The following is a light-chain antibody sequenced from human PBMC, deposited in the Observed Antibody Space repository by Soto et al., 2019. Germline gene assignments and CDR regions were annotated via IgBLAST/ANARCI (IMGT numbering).Light chain of an antibody. CDR1: QSISSW. CDR3: HQRYNRPRVT. CDR2: KAS. J-gene: IGKJ5*01. Sequence: DIQMTQSPSTLSASVGDRVTITCRASQSISSWLAWYQRKPGKAPKLLIYKASSLESGVPSRFSGSGSGTDFTLTITSLEPEDFAVYFCHQRYNRPRVTFGQGTRLEIK. V-gene: IGKV1-5*03.